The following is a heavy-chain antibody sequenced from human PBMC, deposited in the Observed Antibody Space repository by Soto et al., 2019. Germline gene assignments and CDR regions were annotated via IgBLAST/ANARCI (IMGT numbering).Heavy chain of an antibody. Sequence: QVQLVESGGGVVQPGRSLRLSCAASGFTFSSYAMHWVRQAPGKGLEWVAVISYDGSNKYYADSVKGRFTISRDNSKNTLYLQMNSLRAEDTAVYYCARATSPFWSGYPDYWGQGTLVTVSS. J-gene: IGHJ4*02. CDR2: ISYDGSNK. V-gene: IGHV3-30-3*01. D-gene: IGHD3-3*01. CDR1: GFTFSSYA. CDR3: ARATSPFWSGYPDY.